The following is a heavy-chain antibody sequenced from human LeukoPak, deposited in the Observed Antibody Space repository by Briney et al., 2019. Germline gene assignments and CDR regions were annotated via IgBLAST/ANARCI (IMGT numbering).Heavy chain of an antibody. D-gene: IGHD6-19*01. Sequence: SVKVSCKASGGTFSSYTISWVRQAPGQGLEWMGGIIPIFGTANYAQKFQGRVTITADESTSTAYMELSSLRSEDTAVYYCARDQHSGSGWYGTSDYWGQGTLVTVSS. V-gene: IGHV1-69*13. J-gene: IGHJ4*02. CDR2: IIPIFGTA. CDR1: GGTFSSYT. CDR3: ARDQHSGSGWYGTSDY.